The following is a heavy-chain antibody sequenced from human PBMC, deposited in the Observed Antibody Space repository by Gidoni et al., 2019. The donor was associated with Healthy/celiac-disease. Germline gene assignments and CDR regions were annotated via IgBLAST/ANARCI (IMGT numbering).Heavy chain of an antibody. D-gene: IGHD6-13*01. J-gene: IGHJ4*02. V-gene: IGHV3-7*03. CDR1: GFTSSSYW. CDR3: ARGGIDSSSWYGTRPSDFDY. CDR2: IKQDGSEK. Sequence: GGGLVRPGGSLRLSCAASGFTSSSYWMSWVRQTPGKGLEWVANIKQDGSEKYYVDSVTGRFTISRDNAKNSLYLQMNSLRAEDTAVYYCARGGIDSSSWYGTRPSDFDYWGQGTLVTVSS.